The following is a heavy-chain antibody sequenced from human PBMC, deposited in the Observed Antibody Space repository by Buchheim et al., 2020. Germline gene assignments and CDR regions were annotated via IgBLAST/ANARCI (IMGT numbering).Heavy chain of an antibody. CDR2: INPSGGST. CDR1: GYTFTSYY. Sequence: QVQLVQSGAEVKKPGASVKVSCKASGYTFTSYYMHWVRQAPGQGLEWMGIINPSGGSTSYAQKFQGRVTMTRDTSTSPVHMELSSLRSEDTAVYYCARNLDGGNSGDSQYYGMDVWGQGTT. J-gene: IGHJ6*02. CDR3: ARNLDGGNSGDSQYYGMDV. D-gene: IGHD4-23*01. V-gene: IGHV1-46*01.